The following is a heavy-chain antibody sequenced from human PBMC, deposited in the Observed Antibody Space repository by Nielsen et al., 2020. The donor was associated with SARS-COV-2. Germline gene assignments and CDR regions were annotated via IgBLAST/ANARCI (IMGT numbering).Heavy chain of an antibody. J-gene: IGHJ4*02. D-gene: IGHD3-16*02. CDR3: ARGRGRNYDYVWGSYRY. CDR2: INHSGST. CDR1: GGSFSGYY. V-gene: IGHV4-34*01. Sequence: SETLSLTCAVYGGSFSGYYWSWIRQPPGKGLEWIGEINHSGSTNYNPSLKSRVTISVGTSKNQFSLKLSSVTAADTAVYYCARGRGRNYDYVWGSYRYWGQGTLVTVSS.